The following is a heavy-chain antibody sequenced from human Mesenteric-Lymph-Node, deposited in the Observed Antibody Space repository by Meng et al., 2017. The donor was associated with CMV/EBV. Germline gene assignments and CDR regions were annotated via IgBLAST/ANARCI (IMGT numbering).Heavy chain of an antibody. CDR2: ISGTGDNT. CDR1: GFTFSSYS. D-gene: IGHD3-22*01. CDR3: VKDSSGYYYNWFDP. V-gene: IGHV3-23*01. Sequence: GESLKISCAASGFTFSSYSMNWVRQAPGKGLEWVSSISGTGDNTDYADSVKGRFTISRANSKNTLFLQMNSLRAEDTAVYYCVKDSSGYYYNWFDPWGQGTLVTVSS. J-gene: IGHJ5*02.